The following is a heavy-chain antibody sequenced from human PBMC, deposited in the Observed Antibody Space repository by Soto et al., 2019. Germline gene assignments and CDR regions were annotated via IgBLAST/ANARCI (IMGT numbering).Heavy chain of an antibody. CDR1: GFTFSSYA. J-gene: IGHJ5*02. V-gene: IGHV3-30-3*01. CDR2: ISYDGSNK. CDR3: ARDLGKGDYCSGGSCSLNWFDP. D-gene: IGHD2-15*01. Sequence: QVQLVESGGGVVQPGRSLRLSCAASGFTFSSYAMHWVRQAPGKGLEWVAVISYDGSNKYYADSVKGRFTISRDNSKNTLYLQMNSLGAEDTAVYYWARDLGKGDYCSGGSCSLNWFDPWGQGTLVTVSS.